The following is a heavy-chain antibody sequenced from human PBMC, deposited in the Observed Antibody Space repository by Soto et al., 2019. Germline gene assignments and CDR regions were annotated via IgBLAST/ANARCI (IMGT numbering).Heavy chain of an antibody. CDR3: ASMPIVVVVAATVVDY. J-gene: IGHJ4*02. D-gene: IGHD2-15*01. CDR2: ISYDGSNK. V-gene: IGHV3-30-3*01. CDR1: GFTFISYA. Sequence: PGGSLRLSCAASGFTFISYAIHWCRHSPGKGLEWVAVISYDGSNKYYADSVKGRFTISRDNSKNTLYLQMNSLRAEDTAVYYCASMPIVVVVAATVVDYWGQGTLVTVSS.